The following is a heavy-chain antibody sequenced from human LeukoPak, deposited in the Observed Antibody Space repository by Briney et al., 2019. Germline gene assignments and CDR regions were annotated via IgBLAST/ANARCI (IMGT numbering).Heavy chain of an antibody. CDR1: GFSFTGYW. D-gene: IGHD2-15*01. CDR3: ARGKAYSFDY. V-gene: IGHV3-74*01. CDR2: IFSDGSST. J-gene: IGHJ4*02. Sequence: GGSLRLSCVGSGFSFTGYWMHWVRQAPGEGLVWVSRIFSDGSSTTYADSVKGRFTISRDNAENTLYLQMNSLRAEDTAVYYCARGKAYSFDYWGQGTLVTVSS.